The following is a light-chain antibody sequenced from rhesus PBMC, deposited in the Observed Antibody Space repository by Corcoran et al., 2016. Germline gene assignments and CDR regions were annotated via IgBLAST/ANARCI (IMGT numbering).Light chain of an antibody. CDR1: QGISSY. Sequence: DIQMTQSPSSLSASVGDTVTITCRASQGISSYLNWFQHKPGKAPKLLIYAASSLQSGVPSRFSGSGSGTDFTLTISSLQPEDFAAYYCQQHNSHPFTFGPGTKLDIK. V-gene: IGKV1-28*03. CDR2: AAS. CDR3: QQHNSHPFT. J-gene: IGKJ3*01.